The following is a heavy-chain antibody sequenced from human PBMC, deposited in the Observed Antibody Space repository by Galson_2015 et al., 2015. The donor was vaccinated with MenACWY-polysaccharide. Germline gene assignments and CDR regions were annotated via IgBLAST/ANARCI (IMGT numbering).Heavy chain of an antibody. CDR1: GGTFSSYA. J-gene: IGHJ3*02. CDR2: IIPIFGTA. CDR3: ARSGRIAAAGPPDAFDI. Sequence: SVNVSCKASGGTFSSYAISWVRQAPGQGLEWMGGIIPIFGTANYAQKFQGRVTITADESTSTAYMELSSLRSEDTAVYYCARSGRIAAAGPPDAFDIWGQGTMVTVSS. V-gene: IGHV1-69*13. D-gene: IGHD6-13*01.